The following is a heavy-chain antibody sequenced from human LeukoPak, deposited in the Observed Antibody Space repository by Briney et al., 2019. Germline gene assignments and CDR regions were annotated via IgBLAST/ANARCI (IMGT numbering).Heavy chain of an antibody. D-gene: IGHD1-1*01. Sequence: GESLKISCKGSGYSFTSYWIGWVRQMPGKGLEWMGIIYPGDSDTRYSPSFQGQVTISADKSISTAYLQWSSLKASDTAMYYCATFLGSSNVGTNFDYWGQGTLVTVSS. J-gene: IGHJ4*02. CDR3: ATFLGSSNVGTNFDY. V-gene: IGHV5-51*01. CDR2: IYPGDSDT. CDR1: GYSFTSYW.